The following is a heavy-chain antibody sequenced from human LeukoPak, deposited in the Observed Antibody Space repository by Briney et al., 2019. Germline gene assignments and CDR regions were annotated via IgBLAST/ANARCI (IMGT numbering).Heavy chain of an antibody. Sequence: ASVKVSCKASGYTFTGYYMHWVRQATGQGFEWMGWMNPNSGNTGYAQKFQGRVTITRNTSISTAYMELSSLRSEDTAVYYCARGRIGRRVVMYYMDVWGKGTTVTVSS. CDR3: ARGRIGRRVVMYYMDV. J-gene: IGHJ6*03. CDR2: MNPNSGNT. CDR1: GYTFTGYY. V-gene: IGHV1-8*03. D-gene: IGHD3-3*01.